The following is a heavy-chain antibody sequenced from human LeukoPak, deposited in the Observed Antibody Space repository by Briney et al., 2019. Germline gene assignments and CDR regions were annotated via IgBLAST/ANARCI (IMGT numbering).Heavy chain of an antibody. CDR1: GGTFISYA. J-gene: IGHJ6*02. V-gene: IGHV1-69*13. CDR3: ARDEGTDPGYSSGLYGMDV. Sequence: SVKVSCKASGGTFISYAISWVRQAPGQGLEWMGGIIPIFGTANYAQNFQGRVTITADESTSTAYMELSSLRSEDTAVYYCARDEGTDPGYSSGLYGMDVWGQGTTVTVSS. D-gene: IGHD6-19*01. CDR2: IIPIFGTA.